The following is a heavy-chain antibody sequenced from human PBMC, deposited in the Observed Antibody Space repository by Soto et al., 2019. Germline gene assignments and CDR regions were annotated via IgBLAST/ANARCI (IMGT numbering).Heavy chain of an antibody. Sequence: ISCKGSGYSFTSYWISWVRQMPGKGLEWMGRIDPSDSYTNYSPSFQGHVTISADKSISTAYLQWSSLKASDTAMYYCARYELLATYYYYGMDVWGQGTTVTVSS. V-gene: IGHV5-10-1*01. CDR3: ARYELLATYYYYGMDV. CDR1: GYSFTSYW. CDR2: IDPSDSYT. D-gene: IGHD2-15*01. J-gene: IGHJ6*02.